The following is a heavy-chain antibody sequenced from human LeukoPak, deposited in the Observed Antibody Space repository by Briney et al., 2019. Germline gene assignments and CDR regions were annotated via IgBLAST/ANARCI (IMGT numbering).Heavy chain of an antibody. D-gene: IGHD3-16*01. CDR2: INPNSGGT. J-gene: IGHJ4*02. CDR3: ARDPTPPYDGDY. Sequence: ASVKVSCKASGYTFTGYYMHWVRQAPGQGLEWMGWINPNSGGTNYARKFQGRVTMTRDTSISTAYMELSRLRSDDTAVYYCARDPTPPYDGDYWGQGTLVTVSS. V-gene: IGHV1-2*02. CDR1: GYTFTGYY.